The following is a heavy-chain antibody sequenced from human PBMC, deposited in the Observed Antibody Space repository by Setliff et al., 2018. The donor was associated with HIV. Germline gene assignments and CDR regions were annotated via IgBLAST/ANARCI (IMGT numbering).Heavy chain of an antibody. CDR3: ATDCAVVGGTGSLDS. V-gene: IGHV3-7*03. D-gene: IGHD1-26*01. J-gene: IGHJ4*02. Sequence: GGSLRLSCAASVFTFNNYGMNWVRQAPGKGLEWVAHIQRDENARHYMDSVKGRFTISRDNAKNSLYLQMNSLRVEDTAVYYCATDCAVVGGTGSLDSWGQGTLVTVSS. CDR1: VFTFNNYG. CDR2: IQRDENAR.